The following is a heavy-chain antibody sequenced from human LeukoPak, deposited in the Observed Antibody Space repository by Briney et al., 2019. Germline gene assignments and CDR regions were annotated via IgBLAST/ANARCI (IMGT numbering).Heavy chain of an antibody. CDR2: INPHSGGT. CDR1: GYTFTGYY. J-gene: IGHJ4*02. V-gene: IGHV1-2*02. Sequence: GASVKVSFKASGYTFTGYYIHWVRQAPGQGLEWMGWINPHSGGTNYAQKFQGRVTMTRDSSISTVYMELSRLRSDDTAVYYCARDWPARGYSYDYYFDYWGQGTLVTVSS. CDR3: ARDWPARGYSYDYYFDY. D-gene: IGHD5-18*01.